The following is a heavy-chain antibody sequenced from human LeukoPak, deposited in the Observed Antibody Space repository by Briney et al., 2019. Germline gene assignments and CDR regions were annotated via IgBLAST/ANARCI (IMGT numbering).Heavy chain of an antibody. V-gene: IGHV5-51*01. CDR3: ARRLGYSYGSLYYFDY. CDR1: GYSFTSYW. D-gene: IGHD5-18*01. Sequence: GESLKISCKGSGYSFTSYWIGWVRQMPGKGLEWMGIIYPGDSDTRYSPSFQGQVIISADKSISTAYLQWSSLKASDTAMYYCARRLGYSYGSLYYFDYWGQGTLVTVSS. CDR2: IYPGDSDT. J-gene: IGHJ4*02.